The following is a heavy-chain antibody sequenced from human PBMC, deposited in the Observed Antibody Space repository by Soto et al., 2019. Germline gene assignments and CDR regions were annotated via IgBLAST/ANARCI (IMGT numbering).Heavy chain of an antibody. Sequence: QVQLVQSGAEVKKPGASVKVSCEASGYTFINYYMHWVRQAPGQGFEWMGRISPKSGGTNYAQKFQGRARMTWDTSLKTAYMELSSLKSDDTAVYYCARPPGYISDWHYFDLWGQGTLVTVSS. J-gene: IGHJ4*02. D-gene: IGHD2-21*02. V-gene: IGHV1-2*02. CDR2: ISPKSGGT. CDR3: ARPPGYISDWHYFDL. CDR1: GYTFINYY.